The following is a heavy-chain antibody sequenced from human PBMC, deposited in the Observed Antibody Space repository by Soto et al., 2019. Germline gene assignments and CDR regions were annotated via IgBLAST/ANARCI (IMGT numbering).Heavy chain of an antibody. CDR3: ARGGIYYDSSGYPADDAFDI. Sequence: ASVKVSCKASGYTFTSYYMHWVRQAPGQGLEWMGIINPSGGNTSYAQKFQGRVTMTRDTSTSTVYMELSSLRSEDTAVYYCARGGIYYDSSGYPADDAFDIWGQGTMVTVS. J-gene: IGHJ3*02. CDR1: GYTFTSYY. V-gene: IGHV1-46*01. D-gene: IGHD3-22*01. CDR2: INPSGGNT.